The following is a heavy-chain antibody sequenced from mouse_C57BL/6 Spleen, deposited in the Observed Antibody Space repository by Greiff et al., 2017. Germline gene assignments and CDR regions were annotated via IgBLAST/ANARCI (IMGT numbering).Heavy chain of an antibody. D-gene: IGHD2-2*01. V-gene: IGHV5-9*01. Sequence: EVKVVESGGGLVKPGGSLKLSCAASGFTFSSYTMSWVRQTPEKRLEWVATISGGGGNTYYPDSVKGRFTISRDNAKNTLYLQMSSLRSEDTALYYCARGVMVTTTPWFAYWGQGTLVTVSA. CDR2: ISGGGGNT. CDR3: ARGVMVTTTPWFAY. CDR1: GFTFSSYT. J-gene: IGHJ3*01.